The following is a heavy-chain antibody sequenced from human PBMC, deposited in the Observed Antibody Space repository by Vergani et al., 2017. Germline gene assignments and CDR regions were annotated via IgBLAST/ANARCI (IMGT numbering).Heavy chain of an antibody. V-gene: IGHV3-48*01. CDR3: ARGGDCSSTSCYAPIGGDMDV. CDR2: ISSSSSTI. D-gene: IGHD2-2*01. Sequence: EVQLVESGGGLVQPGRSLRLSCAASGFTFSSYSMNWVRQAPGKGLEWVSYISSSSSTIYYADSVKGRFTISRDNAKNSLYLQMNSLIAEDTAVYYCARGGDCSSTSCYAPIGGDMDVWGKGTTVTVSS. CDR1: GFTFSSYS. J-gene: IGHJ6*03.